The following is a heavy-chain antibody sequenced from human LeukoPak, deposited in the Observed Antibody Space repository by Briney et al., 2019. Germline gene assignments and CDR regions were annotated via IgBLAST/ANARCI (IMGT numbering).Heavy chain of an antibody. CDR3: ATDYYGSVAY. V-gene: IGHV3-74*01. CDR2: ISSDGSRT. CDR1: GFTFSTYW. D-gene: IGHD3-10*01. Sequence: GGSLRLSCAASGFTFSTYWMHWVRQAPGKGLVWVSRISSDGSRTYYADSVKGRFTFSRDNAKNTLYLQMNTLRAEDTAVYYCATDYYGSVAYWGQGTLVTVSS. J-gene: IGHJ4*02.